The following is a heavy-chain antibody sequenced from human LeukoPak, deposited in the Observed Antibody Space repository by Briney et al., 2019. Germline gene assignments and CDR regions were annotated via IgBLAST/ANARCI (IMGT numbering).Heavy chain of an antibody. V-gene: IGHV3-20*04. CDR1: GFTSDDYG. CDR3: ARALGYYYYYGVGV. D-gene: IGHD7-27*01. J-gene: IGHJ6*02. CDR2: IHWNGGST. Sequence: GGSLRLSCAASGFTSDDYGMSWVRQVPGKGLEWVSGIHWNGGSTGYADSVKGRFTISRDNAKNSLYLQMNSLRAEDTALYYCARALGYYYYYGVGVWGQGTTVTVSS.